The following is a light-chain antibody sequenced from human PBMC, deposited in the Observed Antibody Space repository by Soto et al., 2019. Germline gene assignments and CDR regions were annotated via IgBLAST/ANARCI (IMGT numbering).Light chain of an antibody. CDR1: SSDVGGYNY. CDR2: DDS. J-gene: IGLJ1*01. Sequence: QSALTQPASVSGSPGQSITISCTGTSSDVGGYNYVSWFQQHPGKAPKLMISDDSNRPSGVSNRFSGSKSGNTASLTISGRQAEDEADYYCLSYTTSSTAYVFGTGTKLTVL. V-gene: IGLV2-14*01. CDR3: LSYTTSSTAYV.